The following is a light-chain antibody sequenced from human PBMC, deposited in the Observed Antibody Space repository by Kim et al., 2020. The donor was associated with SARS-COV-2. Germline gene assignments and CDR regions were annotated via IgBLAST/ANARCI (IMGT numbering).Light chain of an antibody. J-gene: IGLJ1*01. CDR2: DVS. Sequence: SVPLSCTETSSDVGGYNYVSWYQQHPGKAPKPMIYDVSKRPSGVPDRFSGSKSGNTASLTISGLQAEDEADYYCCSYAGSYTNYVFGTGTKVTVL. CDR1: SSDVGGYNY. V-gene: IGLV2-11*01. CDR3: CSYAGSYTNYV.